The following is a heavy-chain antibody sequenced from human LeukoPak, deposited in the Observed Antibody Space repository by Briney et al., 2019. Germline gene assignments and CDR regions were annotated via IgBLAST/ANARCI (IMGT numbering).Heavy chain of an antibody. CDR2: INQDGGTT. Sequence: GGSLRLSCAASGFTFSSLWMSWVRQAPGRGPEWVANINQDGGTTYYVASVKGRFTISRDNAKNLLSLQMSSLRAEDTAVYYCTKDRQGPNQYHMDVWGKGTTVTVSS. CDR1: GFTFSSLW. V-gene: IGHV3-7*01. CDR3: TKDRQGPNQYHMDV. J-gene: IGHJ6*03.